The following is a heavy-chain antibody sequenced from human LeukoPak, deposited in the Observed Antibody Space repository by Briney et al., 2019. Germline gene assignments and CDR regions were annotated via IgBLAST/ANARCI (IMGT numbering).Heavy chain of an antibody. Sequence: PGGSLRLSCAASGFTFSSSGMHWVRQAPGKGLEWVAVIWNDGSKAYYADSVKGRFIISRDNSGSTLYLQMNSLRVEDTAVYYCAKDRVGATWTDSFDIWGQGTVVTVSS. D-gene: IGHD1-26*01. V-gene: IGHV3-33*06. CDR2: IWNDGSKA. CDR3: AKDRVGATWTDSFDI. CDR1: GFTFSSSG. J-gene: IGHJ3*02.